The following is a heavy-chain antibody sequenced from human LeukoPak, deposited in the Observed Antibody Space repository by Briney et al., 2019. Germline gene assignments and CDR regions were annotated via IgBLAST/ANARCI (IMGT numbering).Heavy chain of an antibody. CDR3: ARGGDCSGGTCSFSHYMDV. Sequence: SVKVSCKASGGTFRNYLITWVRQAPGQGLEWMGGIVPVFRSANHAQKFQDRVSITSDESTNTVYMEVSSLRSEDTAVYYCARGGDCSGGTCSFSHYMDVWGKGTTVTVSS. CDR1: GGTFRNYL. CDR2: IVPVFRSA. J-gene: IGHJ6*03. V-gene: IGHV1-69*13. D-gene: IGHD2-15*01.